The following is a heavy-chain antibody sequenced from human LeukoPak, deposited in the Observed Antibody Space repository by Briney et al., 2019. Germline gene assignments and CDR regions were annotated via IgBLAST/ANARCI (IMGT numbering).Heavy chain of an antibody. Sequence: GESLKISCKGSGHTFTKSWIAWVRQKPGKGLEWMGLIYPDDSDTRYNPSFQGQVTISADKSITTAYLQWSSLKASDTAMYYCARLVRAVAGSYWGQGTLVTVSS. J-gene: IGHJ4*02. V-gene: IGHV5-51*01. CDR3: ARLVRAVAGSY. CDR2: IYPDDSDT. CDR1: GHTFTKSW. D-gene: IGHD6-19*01.